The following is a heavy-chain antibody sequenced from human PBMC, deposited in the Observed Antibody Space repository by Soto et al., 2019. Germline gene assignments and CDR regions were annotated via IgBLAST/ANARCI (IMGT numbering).Heavy chain of an antibody. D-gene: IGHD6-13*01. CDR1: GGSISGYY. Sequence: PSETLSLTCTVSGGSISGYYWSWIRQPPGKGLEWIGRIYTSGSTNYNPSLRSRVTMSIDTSRNQFSLKLNSVTAADTAVYYCARSSHKESWFDPWGQGTLVTVSS. CDR2: IYTSGST. CDR3: ARSSHKESWFDP. V-gene: IGHV4-4*07. J-gene: IGHJ5*02.